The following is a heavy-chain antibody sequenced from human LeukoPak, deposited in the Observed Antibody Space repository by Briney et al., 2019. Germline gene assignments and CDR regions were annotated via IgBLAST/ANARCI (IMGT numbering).Heavy chain of an antibody. CDR2: VHLDGRT. CDR3: AREGGFYRPLDY. V-gene: IGHV4-4*02. D-gene: IGHD6-25*01. Sequence: TSETLSLTCGVSGGSVSSTNCWTWIRQPPGKGLEWIWEVHLDGRTNFNPSLKNRLTMSVDLSENHVSLKMTSVTAADTAVYYCAREGGFYRPLDYSGQGTLVTVAS. CDR1: GGSVSSTNC. J-gene: IGHJ4*02.